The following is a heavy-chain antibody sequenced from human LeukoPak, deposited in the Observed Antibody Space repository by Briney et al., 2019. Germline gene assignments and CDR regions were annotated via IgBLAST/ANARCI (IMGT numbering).Heavy chain of an antibody. V-gene: IGHV3-23*01. Sequence: PGGSLRLSCAASGFTFSSYAMSWVHQAPGKGLEWVSAISGSGGSTYCADSVKGRFTISRGNSKNTLYLQMNSLRAEDTAVYYCAKAGFITPYFDYWGQGTLVTVSS. CDR2: ISGSGGST. J-gene: IGHJ4*02. D-gene: IGHD3-22*01. CDR1: GFTFSSYA. CDR3: AKAGFITPYFDY.